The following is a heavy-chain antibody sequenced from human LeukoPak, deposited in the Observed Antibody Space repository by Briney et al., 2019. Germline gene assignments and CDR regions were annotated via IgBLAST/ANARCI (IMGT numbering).Heavy chain of an antibody. V-gene: IGHV1-18*01. CDR1: GYTFTSYG. D-gene: IGHD2-15*01. CDR3: ARASSAAPYYGMDV. Sequence: ASVKLSCKASGYTFTSYGICWVRQAHGQGLEWMGWISAYNGNTNNAQKLQSRVTITTDTSTSTAYMERRSLRSDDTAVYYCARASSAAPYYGMDVWGQGTTVTVSS. CDR2: ISAYNGNT. J-gene: IGHJ6*02.